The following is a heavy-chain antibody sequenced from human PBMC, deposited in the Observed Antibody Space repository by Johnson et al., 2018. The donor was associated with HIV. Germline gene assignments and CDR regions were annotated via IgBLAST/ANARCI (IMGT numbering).Heavy chain of an antibody. D-gene: IGHD3-10*01. Sequence: VQLVESGGGVVQPGRSLRLSCAASGFTFSSYAMHWVRQAPGKGLEWISYISSSDSTIYSADSVQGRFTISRDNSKNTLYLQMNSLRAEDTAVYYCARVLWFGELFSRAFDIWGQGTMVTVSS. V-gene: IGHV3-48*03. J-gene: IGHJ3*02. CDR2: ISSSDSTI. CDR3: ARVLWFGELFSRAFDI. CDR1: GFTFSSYA.